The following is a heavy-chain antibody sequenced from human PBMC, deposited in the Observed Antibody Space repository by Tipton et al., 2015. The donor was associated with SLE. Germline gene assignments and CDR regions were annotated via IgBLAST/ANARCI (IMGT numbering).Heavy chain of an antibody. V-gene: IGHV4-59*01. D-gene: IGHD5-12*01. CDR1: GGSIGYYY. Sequence: TLSLTCSVSGGSIGYYYWNWIRQPPGKGLEWIGYVFYSGSTTYNPSFRGRVTMPVDTSKIQFSLRLNSVTAADTAIYYCARAEYSAYDVPQFDLWGQGALVTVSS. J-gene: IGHJ4*02. CDR2: VFYSGST. CDR3: ARAEYSAYDVPQFDL.